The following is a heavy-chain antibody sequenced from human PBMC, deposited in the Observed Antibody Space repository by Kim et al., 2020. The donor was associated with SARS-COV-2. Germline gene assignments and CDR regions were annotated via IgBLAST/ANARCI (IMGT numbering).Heavy chain of an antibody. V-gene: IGHV3-30*02. CDR3: AKRGSCIDGVCYSNYFDY. D-gene: IGHD2-8*01. Sequence: KGRFTISRDSSKNTIYLQMSSLRPEDTAVYYCAKRGSCIDGVCYSNYFDYWGQGALVTVSS. J-gene: IGHJ4*02.